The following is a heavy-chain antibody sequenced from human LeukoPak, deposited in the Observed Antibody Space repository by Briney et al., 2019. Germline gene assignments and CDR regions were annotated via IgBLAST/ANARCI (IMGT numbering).Heavy chain of an antibody. CDR2: LSYDGYND. D-gene: IGHD3-22*01. CDR1: GFTFSSYA. Sequence: GGSLRLSCAASGFTFSSYAMNWVRQAPGKGLVWVAALSYDGYNDHYADSVRGRFTISRDNSKNTLFLQMNNLRVEDTAVYYCARDSSYYDSSGPDYWGQGTLVTVSS. CDR3: ARDSSYYDSSGPDY. V-gene: IGHV3-30*03. J-gene: IGHJ4*02.